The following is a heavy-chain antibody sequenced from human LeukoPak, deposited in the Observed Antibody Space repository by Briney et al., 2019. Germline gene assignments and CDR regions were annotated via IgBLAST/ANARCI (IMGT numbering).Heavy chain of an antibody. CDR3: VRDRAEGRAWVEFDP. V-gene: IGHV3-66*02. CDR1: GFTVSSYG. CDR2: VYSDGVT. J-gene: IGHJ5*02. Sequence: GGSLRLSCAASGFTVSSYGMSWVRQAPGKGPEWVSLVYSDGVTRYADSVQGRFTISRDNSKNTVYLQMNNLRVEDTAVYHCVRDRAEGRAWVEFDPWGQGTLVTVSS.